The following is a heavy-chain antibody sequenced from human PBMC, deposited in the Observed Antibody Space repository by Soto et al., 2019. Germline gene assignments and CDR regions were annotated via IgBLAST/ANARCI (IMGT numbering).Heavy chain of an antibody. D-gene: IGHD6-19*01. CDR1: GFSFRTYS. Sequence: PGGSLRLPCAASGFSFRTYSMNWVRQAPGEGLEWLSYIGPSSSRTYYAVSGKGRFTISRDNAKNSLYLQMNSLRAEDTAVFYCAKQRSSGWSFDSWGQGTRVTVSS. CDR2: IGPSSSRT. J-gene: IGHJ4*02. CDR3: AKQRSSGWSFDS. V-gene: IGHV3-48*01.